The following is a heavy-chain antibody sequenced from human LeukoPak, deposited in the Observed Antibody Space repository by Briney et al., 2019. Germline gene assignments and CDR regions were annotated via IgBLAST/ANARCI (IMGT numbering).Heavy chain of an antibody. CDR3: ARGSLSGSGWFDP. CDR1: GGSISNYY. D-gene: IGHD3-22*01. CDR2: IYYGGST. J-gene: IGHJ5*02. V-gene: IGHV4-59*01. Sequence: PSETLSLTCTVSGGSISNYYWTWIRHPPGKGLEWIGYIYYGGSTNYNPSLTSRVTISVDTSKNQFSLKLSSVTAADTAVYYCARGSLSGSGWFDPWGQGTLVTVSS.